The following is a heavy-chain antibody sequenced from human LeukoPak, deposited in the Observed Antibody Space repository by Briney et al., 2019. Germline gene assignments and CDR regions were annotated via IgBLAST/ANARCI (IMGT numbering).Heavy chain of an antibody. CDR3: AREGPAYCSSTSCYELGFDP. Sequence: SVKVSCKASGGTFSSYTISWVQQAPGQGLEWMGRIIPILGIANYAQKFQGRVTITADKSTSTAYMELSSLRSEDTAVYYCAREGPAYCSSTSCYELGFDPWGQGTLVTVSS. V-gene: IGHV1-69*10. J-gene: IGHJ5*02. CDR2: IIPILGIA. D-gene: IGHD2-2*01. CDR1: GGTFSSYT.